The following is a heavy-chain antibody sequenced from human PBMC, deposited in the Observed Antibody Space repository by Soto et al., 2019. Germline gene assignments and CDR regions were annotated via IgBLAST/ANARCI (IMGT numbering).Heavy chain of an antibody. CDR1: GFTFTTFG. V-gene: IGHV3-30*18. CDR2: ISYDGSNK. CDR3: AKDLTPLGYCGGGRCYIYGVDV. J-gene: IGHJ6*02. D-gene: IGHD2-15*01. Sequence: QVHLVESGGGVVQPGKSLRLSCSASGFTFTTFGMHWVRQAPGKGLEWVGFISYDGSNKYHADSVKGRITISRDNSRNTVYLQMNSLRAEDTAVYYCAKDLTPLGYCGGGRCYIYGVDVWGQGTTVTVSS.